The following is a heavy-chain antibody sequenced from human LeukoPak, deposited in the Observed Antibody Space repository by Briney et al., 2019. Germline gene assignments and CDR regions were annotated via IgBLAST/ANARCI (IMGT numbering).Heavy chain of an antibody. CDR1: GGTFSSYA. CDR3: ARLDTPYYYDSSGYRAD. Sequence: SVKVSCKASGGTFSSYAISWVRQAPGQGLEWMGGIIPIFGTANYAQKFQGRVTITTDESTSTAYMELSSLRSEDTAVYYCARLDTPYYYDSSGYRADWGQGTLVTVSS. J-gene: IGHJ4*02. V-gene: IGHV1-69*05. CDR2: IIPIFGTA. D-gene: IGHD3-22*01.